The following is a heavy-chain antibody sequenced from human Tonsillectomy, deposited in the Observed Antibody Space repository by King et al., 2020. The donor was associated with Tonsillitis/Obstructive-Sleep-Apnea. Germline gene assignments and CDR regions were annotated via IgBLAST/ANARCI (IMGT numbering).Heavy chain of an antibody. CDR3: AKDRVDVVVPAAIHPPDAFDI. CDR1: GFTFSSYA. D-gene: IGHD2-2*02. Sequence: VQLVESGGGLVQPGGSLRLSCAASGFTFSSYAMSWVRQAPGKGLEWVSAISGSGGSTYYADSVKGRFTISRDNSKNTLYLQMNSLRAEDTAVYHCAKDRVDVVVPAAIHPPDAFDIWGQGTMVTVSS. J-gene: IGHJ3*02. V-gene: IGHV3-23*04. CDR2: ISGSGGST.